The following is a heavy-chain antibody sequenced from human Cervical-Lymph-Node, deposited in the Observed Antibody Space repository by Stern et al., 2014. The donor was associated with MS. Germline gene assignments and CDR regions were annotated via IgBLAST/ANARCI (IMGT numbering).Heavy chain of an antibody. D-gene: IGHD1-7*01. CDR3: ARLKYNWNYDLFDS. Sequence: QITLKESGPALVRPTQTLTLTCTFSGFSLSTKMCVSWIRQPPGKALEWLALIDWEDDKYYNTSLKTRLTISKDTSKNQVVLTMTNMDPVDTATYYCARLKYNWNYDLFDSWGQGTLVTVSS. CDR1: GFSLSTKMC. J-gene: IGHJ4*02. V-gene: IGHV2-70*01. CDR2: IDWEDDK.